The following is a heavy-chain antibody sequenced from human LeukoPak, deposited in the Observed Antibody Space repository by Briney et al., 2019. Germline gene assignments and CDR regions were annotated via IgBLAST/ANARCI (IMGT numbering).Heavy chain of an antibody. D-gene: IGHD1-26*01. J-gene: IGHJ4*02. Sequence: GGSLRLSCAASGFTFSSYGMHWVRQAPGKGLEWVAFIRYDGSNKYYADSVKGRFTISRDNSKNTLYLQMNSLRAEDTAEYYCAKDDLSGLYYFDYWGQGTLVTVSS. CDR1: GFTFSSYG. CDR3: AKDDLSGLYYFDY. V-gene: IGHV3-30*02. CDR2: IRYDGSNK.